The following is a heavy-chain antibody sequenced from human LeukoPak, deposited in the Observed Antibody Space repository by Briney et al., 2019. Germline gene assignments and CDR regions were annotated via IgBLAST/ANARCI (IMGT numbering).Heavy chain of an antibody. CDR1: GFTFSNAW. J-gene: IGHJ4*02. V-gene: IGHV3-15*01. CDR3: TTAVDSGYDILTGRLSAIDY. D-gene: IGHD3-9*01. Sequence: PGGSLRLSCAASGFTFSNAWMSWVRQAPGKGLEWVGRIKSKTDGGTTDYAAPVKGRFTISGDDSKNTLYLQMNSLKTEDTAVYYCTTAVDSGYDILTGRLSAIDYWGQGTLVTVSS. CDR2: IKSKTDGGTT.